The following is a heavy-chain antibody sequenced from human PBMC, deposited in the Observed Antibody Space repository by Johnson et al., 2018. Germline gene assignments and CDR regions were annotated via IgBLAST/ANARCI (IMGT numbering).Heavy chain of an antibody. D-gene: IGHD3-22*01. CDR1: GVTLSNSI. J-gene: IGHJ3*01. Sequence: QVQLVQSGGGVVQPGTSLRLSCGVSGVTLSNSIMHWVRQAPGKGLEWVALISQDEMNKQYGDSARDRFTISRDISRNTVYLQMNSLGDEDQAVYYCAREARSSGRAGIFGVWGQGTMVTVSS. V-gene: IGHV3-30*03. CDR3: AREARSSGRAGIFGV. CDR2: ISQDEMNK.